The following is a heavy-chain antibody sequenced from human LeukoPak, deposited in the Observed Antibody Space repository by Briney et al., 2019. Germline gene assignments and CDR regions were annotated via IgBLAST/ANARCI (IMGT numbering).Heavy chain of an antibody. Sequence: GGSLRLSCAASGFTFSDYYMSWIRQAPGKGLEWVSYISSSGSTIYYADSVKGRFTISRDNAKNSLYLQMNSLRAEDTAVYYCARAVVPAHPPFDYWGQGTLVTVSS. J-gene: IGHJ4*02. CDR3: ARAVVPAHPPFDY. V-gene: IGHV3-11*01. CDR2: ISSSGSTI. D-gene: IGHD2-2*01. CDR1: GFTFSDYY.